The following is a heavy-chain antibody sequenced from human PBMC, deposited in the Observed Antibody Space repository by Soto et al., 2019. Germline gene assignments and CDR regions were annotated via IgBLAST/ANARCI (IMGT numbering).Heavy chain of an antibody. CDR1: GVSLKTYY. CDR2: IFSSGGP. D-gene: IGHD1-20*01. V-gene: IGHV4-59*01. Sequence: QVHLQESGPGLVRPSETLSLTCTVSGVSLKTYYWSWIRLPPGGGLEWIGYIFSSGGPNYNPSLGSRVTMSVETSNNQFSLKMSSVTAADTAVYYCARVAGISYYNHMDVWGKGTTVTVSS. J-gene: IGHJ6*03. CDR3: ARVAGISYYNHMDV.